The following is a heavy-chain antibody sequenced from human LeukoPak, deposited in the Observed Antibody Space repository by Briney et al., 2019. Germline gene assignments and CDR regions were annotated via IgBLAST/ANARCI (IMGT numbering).Heavy chain of an antibody. J-gene: IGHJ5*02. Sequence: SETLSLTCSVSGGPISSYYWSWIRQPPGKGLEWIGYNHYSGTTNYNPSLKSRVTISVDKPKNQFSLKLSSVTAADTAVYYCARGADNWFDPWGQGTLVTVSS. CDR2: NHYSGTT. CDR3: ARGADNWFDP. CDR1: GGPISSYY. V-gene: IGHV4-59*12.